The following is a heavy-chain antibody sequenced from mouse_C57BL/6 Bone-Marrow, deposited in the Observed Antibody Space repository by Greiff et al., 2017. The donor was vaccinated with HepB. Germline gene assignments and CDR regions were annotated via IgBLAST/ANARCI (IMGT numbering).Heavy chain of an antibody. CDR2: IYPGNSDT. Sequence: VQLKEPGTVLARPGASVKMSCKTSGYTFTSYWMHWVKQRPGQGLEWIGAIYPGNSDTSYNQKFKGKAKLTAVTSASTAYMELSSLTNEDSAVYYYTRSRYYYGSKYVDIWGTGTTVTVSS. CDR1: GYTFTSYW. V-gene: IGHV1-5*01. CDR3: TRSRYYYGSKYVDI. J-gene: IGHJ1*03. D-gene: IGHD1-1*01.